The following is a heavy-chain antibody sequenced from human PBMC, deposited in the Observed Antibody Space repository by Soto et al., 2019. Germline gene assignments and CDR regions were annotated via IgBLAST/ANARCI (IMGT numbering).Heavy chain of an antibody. D-gene: IGHD3-10*01. V-gene: IGHV1-2*04. J-gene: IGHJ6*04. CDR1: GYTFTGYY. Sequence: ASVKVSCKASGYTFTGYYMHWVRQAPGQGLEWMGWINPNSGGTNYAQKFQGWVTMTRDTSISTAYMELSRLRSDDTPGFYWGGDRARWAAPKKIYNSSGMDVWGKGTRVPVS. CDR3: GGDRARWAAPKKIYNSSGMDV. CDR2: INPNSGGT.